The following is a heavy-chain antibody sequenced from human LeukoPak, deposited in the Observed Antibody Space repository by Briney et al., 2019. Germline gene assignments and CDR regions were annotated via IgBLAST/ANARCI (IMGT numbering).Heavy chain of an antibody. CDR3: ARDQRNLGRSSSSPGY. J-gene: IGHJ4*02. V-gene: IGHV1-2*02. Sequence: GASVKVSCKASGYTFTGYYMHWVRQAPGQGLEWMGWINPNSGGTNYAQKFQGRVTVTRDTSISTAYMELSRLRSDDTAVYYCARDQRNLGRSSSSPGYWGQGTLVTVSS. CDR1: GYTFTGYY. D-gene: IGHD6-6*01. CDR2: INPNSGGT.